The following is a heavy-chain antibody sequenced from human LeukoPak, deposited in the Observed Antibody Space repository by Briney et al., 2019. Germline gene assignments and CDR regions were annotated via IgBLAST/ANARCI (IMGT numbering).Heavy chain of an antibody. Sequence: PSETLSLTCTASGGSFSSYYWSWVRQPPGQGLEWIAFISYSGNTNYNPPLKSRVTISVDASKNQFSLELSSVTAADTAVYYCARAKVAGGGRGDWFDPWGQGTLVTVSS. CDR1: GGSFSSYY. J-gene: IGHJ5*02. V-gene: IGHV4-59*08. D-gene: IGHD6-13*01. CDR3: ARAKVAGGGRGDWFDP. CDR2: ISYSGNT.